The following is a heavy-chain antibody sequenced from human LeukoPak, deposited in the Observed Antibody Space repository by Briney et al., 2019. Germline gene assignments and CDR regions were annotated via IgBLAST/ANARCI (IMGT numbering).Heavy chain of an antibody. V-gene: IGHV1-18*01. CDR3: ARVYGSGSYYARTDAFDI. CDR2: IGAYNGNT. Sequence: ASVKVSCKASGYTFTSYGISWVRQAPGQGLEWMGWIGAYNGNTNYAQKLQGRVTMTTDTSTSTAYMELRSLRSDDTAVYYCARVYGSGSYYARTDAFDIWGQGTMVTVSS. J-gene: IGHJ3*02. D-gene: IGHD3-10*01. CDR1: GYTFTSYG.